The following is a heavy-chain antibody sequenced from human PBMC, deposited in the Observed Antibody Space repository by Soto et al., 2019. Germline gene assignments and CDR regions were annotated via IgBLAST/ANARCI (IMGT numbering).Heavy chain of an antibody. CDR1: GGTTSSYT. D-gene: IGHD1-1*01. CDR2: IVPMINKV. V-gene: IGHV1-69*02. Sequence: QVQLVQPGAAVEKPGSSVKVSCKASGGTTSSYTISWVRQAPGQGFQWLGNIVPMINKVDYAQKFQGRVGFTSDKSTGTVYMELGSLISADTAVYFCALRTGNWTPLADWGERTLVSVSS. CDR3: ALRTGNWTPLAD. J-gene: IGHJ4*02.